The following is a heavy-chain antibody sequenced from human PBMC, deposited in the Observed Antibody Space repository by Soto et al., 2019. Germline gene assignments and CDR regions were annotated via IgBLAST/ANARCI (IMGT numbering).Heavy chain of an antibody. D-gene: IGHD5-18*01. Sequence: QVQLVQSGAEVKKPGASVKVSCKASGYTFTSYGISWVRQAPGQGLEWMGWISAYNGNTNYAQKLQGRVTMTTDTSTSTAYMELRSLRSDDTAVYYCARVKYSPPYYYSYGIDVWGQGTMVTVSS. J-gene: IGHJ6*02. V-gene: IGHV1-18*01. CDR1: GYTFTSYG. CDR2: ISAYNGNT. CDR3: ARVKYSPPYYYSYGIDV.